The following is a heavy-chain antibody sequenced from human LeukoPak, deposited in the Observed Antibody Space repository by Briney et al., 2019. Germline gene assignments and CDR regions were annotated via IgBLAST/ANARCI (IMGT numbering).Heavy chain of an antibody. CDR3: ARVGNYGSGSYLDY. J-gene: IGHJ4*02. CDR2: IWYDGSNK. D-gene: IGHD3-10*01. Sequence: GRSLRLSCAASGFTFSSYGMHWVRQAPGKGLEWVAVIWYDGSNKYYADSVKGRFTISRDNSKNTLYLQMNSLRAEDTAVYFCARVGNYGSGSYLDYWGQGTLVTVSS. V-gene: IGHV3-33*01. CDR1: GFTFSSYG.